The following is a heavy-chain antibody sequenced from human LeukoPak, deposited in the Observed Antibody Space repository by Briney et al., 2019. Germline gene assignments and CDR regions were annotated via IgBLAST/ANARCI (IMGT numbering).Heavy chain of an antibody. CDR1: GYIFTSYW. D-gene: IGHD3-10*01. CDR3: ASSIIRGGYYYYMDV. CDR2: IYPGDSDT. Sequence: GESLKISCKGSGYIFTSYWIAWVRQLPGKGLEWMGIIYPGDSDTRYSPSFQGQVTISADKSISTAYLQWSSLKASDTAVYYCASSIIRGGYYYYMDVWGKGTTVTVSS. V-gene: IGHV5-51*01. J-gene: IGHJ6*03.